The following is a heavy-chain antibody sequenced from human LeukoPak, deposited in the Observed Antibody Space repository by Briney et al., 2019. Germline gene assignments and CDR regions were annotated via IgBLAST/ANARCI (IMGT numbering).Heavy chain of an antibody. J-gene: IGHJ5*02. V-gene: IGHV3-23*01. CDR1: GFTFSSYA. D-gene: IGHD3/OR15-3a*01. CDR3: AQRAGDFWTSFDP. CDR2: ISGSGGST. Sequence: PGGSLRLSCAASGFTFSSYAMNWVRQAPGKGLEWVSAISGSGGSTNYADSVKGRFTISRDNSKNTLYLQMNSLRAEDTAVYYCAQRAGDFWTSFDPWGQGTLVTVSS.